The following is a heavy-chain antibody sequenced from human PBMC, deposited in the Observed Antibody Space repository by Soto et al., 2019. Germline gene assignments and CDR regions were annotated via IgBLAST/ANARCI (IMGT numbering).Heavy chain of an antibody. CDR1: GYTLTALS. D-gene: IGHD6-13*01. J-gene: IGHJ5*02. CDR3: ATVSQFQIAAAGIPWFDP. CDR2: FDPEDGET. V-gene: IGHV1-24*01. Sequence: GASVKVSCKVSGYTLTALSMHWVRQAPGKGLEWMGGFDPEDGETIYAQKSQGRVTMTEDTSTDTAYMELSSLRSEDTAVYYCATVSQFQIAAAGIPWFDPWGQGTLVTVSS.